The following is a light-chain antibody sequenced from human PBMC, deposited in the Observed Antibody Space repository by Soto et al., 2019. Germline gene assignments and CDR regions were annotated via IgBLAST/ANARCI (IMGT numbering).Light chain of an antibody. CDR3: QQYNIYSWT. J-gene: IGKJ1*01. V-gene: IGKV1-5*01. CDR1: QTIGSW. CDR2: DAS. Sequence: DIQMTQSPSTLSASVGDRVPVTCRASQTIGSWLAWYQQKPGRAPKLLIFDASSLESGVPSRFSGNGSGTEFTLTISGLQPDDFATYYCQQYNIYSWTFGQGTKVDI.